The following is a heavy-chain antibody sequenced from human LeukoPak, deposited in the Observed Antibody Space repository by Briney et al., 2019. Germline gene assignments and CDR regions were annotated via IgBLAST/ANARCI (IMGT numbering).Heavy chain of an antibody. Sequence: GGSLRLSCAASGFTFRTYAMHWVRQAPGKGLEWVAFMSHDGVKIFHADSVKGRFTISRDNSKSILYLQMNSLRAEDTAVYYCAKSASAYYYMDVWGKGTTATVSS. V-gene: IGHV3-30*18. CDR2: MSHDGVKI. J-gene: IGHJ6*03. D-gene: IGHD4/OR15-4a*01. CDR3: AKSASAYYYMDV. CDR1: GFTFRTYA.